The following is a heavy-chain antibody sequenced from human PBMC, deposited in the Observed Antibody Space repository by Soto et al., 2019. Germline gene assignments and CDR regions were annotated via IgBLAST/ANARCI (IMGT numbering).Heavy chain of an antibody. D-gene: IGHD5-18*01. CDR3: ARVRSYSYGQGYGMDV. CDR2: LNGSGGST. J-gene: IGHJ6*02. V-gene: IGHV3-23*01. Sequence: EVRLLESGGGLVQPGGSLRLSCAASGFTFSNYAMTWVRQAPGKGLEWVSGLNGSGGSTSSADSVKGRFAISRDDAKNSLSLQMNSLRAEDTAVYYCARVRSYSYGQGYGMDVWGQGTTVTVSS. CDR1: GFTFSNYA.